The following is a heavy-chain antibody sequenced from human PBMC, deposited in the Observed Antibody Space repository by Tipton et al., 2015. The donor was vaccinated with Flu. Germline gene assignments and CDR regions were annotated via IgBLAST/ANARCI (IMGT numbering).Heavy chain of an antibody. Sequence: LRLSCTVSGGSISTYYWSWIRQPTGKGLEWIGYIYYSGSTNYNPSLKSRVTISVDTSKNQFSLKLNSVTAADTAMYFCARDRLLVGRTLHPWGQGTLVTVSS. CDR3: ARDRLLVGRTLHP. D-gene: IGHD2-8*02. J-gene: IGHJ5*02. CDR1: GGSISTYY. CDR2: IYYSGST. V-gene: IGHV4-59*12.